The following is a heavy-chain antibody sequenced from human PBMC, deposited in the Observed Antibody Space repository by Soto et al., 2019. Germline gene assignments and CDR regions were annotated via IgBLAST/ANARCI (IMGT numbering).Heavy chain of an antibody. Sequence: SETLSLTCTASGGSISSSSYYWGWIRQPPGKGLEWIGSIYYSGSTYYNPSLKSRVTISVDTSKNQFSLKLSSVTAADTAVYYCASVAGANNYYYYYGMDVWGQGTTVTVSS. CDR3: ASVAGANNYYYYYGMDV. CDR2: IYYSGST. J-gene: IGHJ6*02. V-gene: IGHV4-39*01. CDR1: GGSISSSSYY. D-gene: IGHD6-19*01.